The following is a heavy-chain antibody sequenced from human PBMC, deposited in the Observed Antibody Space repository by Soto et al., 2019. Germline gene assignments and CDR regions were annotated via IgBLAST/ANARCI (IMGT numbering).Heavy chain of an antibody. V-gene: IGHV3-48*02. CDR1: GFPFSFYS. CDR3: ARDGKGAAYTHGPYYFVY. CDR2: ITSTSSAI. D-gene: IGHD1-1*01. J-gene: IGHJ4*02. Sequence: GGSLRLSCAASGFPFSFYSMNWVRQAPGKGLEWISYITSTSSAINYADSVRGRFTISRDNAMRSLFLHMNSLRDEDTAVYYCARDGKGAAYTHGPYYFVYWGQGALVTVSS.